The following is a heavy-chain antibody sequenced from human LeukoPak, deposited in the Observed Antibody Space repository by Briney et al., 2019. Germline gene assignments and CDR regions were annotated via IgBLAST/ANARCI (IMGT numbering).Heavy chain of an antibody. CDR3: AKAEWELPYYYYYYMDV. Sequence: GGSLRLSCAVSGFTFSSYSMNWVRQAPGKGLEWVSVLYSNGDTYYADSVKGRFTISRDNSKNTLYLQLNTLRAEDTAVYYCAKAEWELPYYYYYYMDVWGKGTTVTVSS. CDR2: LYSNGDT. V-gene: IGHV3-53*01. J-gene: IGHJ6*03. D-gene: IGHD1-26*01. CDR1: GFTFSSYS.